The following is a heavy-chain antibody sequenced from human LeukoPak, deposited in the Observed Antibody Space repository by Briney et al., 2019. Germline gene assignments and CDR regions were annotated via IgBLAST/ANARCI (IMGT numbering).Heavy chain of an antibody. D-gene: IGHD3-16*01. V-gene: IGHV4-61*02. Sequence: PSQTLSLTCTVSGGSISSGSYYWSWIRQPAGKGLEWIGRIFTTGSTNYNPSLKSRVTISLDTSKNQFSLKLSSVTAADTAVYYCARVTWGAVEDYWGQGTLVTVSS. J-gene: IGHJ4*02. CDR1: GGSISSGSYY. CDR3: ARVTWGAVEDY. CDR2: IFTTGST.